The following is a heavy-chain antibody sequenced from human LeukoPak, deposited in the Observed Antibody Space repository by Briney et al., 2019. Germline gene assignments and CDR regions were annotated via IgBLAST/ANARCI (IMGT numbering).Heavy chain of an antibody. CDR1: GFTFSDYY. J-gene: IGHJ4*02. D-gene: IGHD2-2*01. CDR3: ASASDGRYCSGTSCHPGVY. Sequence: PGGSLRLSCAASGFTFSDYYMSWIRQAPGKGLEWVSYISSSGSTIYYADSVKGRFTISRDNAKNSLYLQMNSLRAEDTAVYYCASASDGRYCSGTSCHPGVYWGQGTLVTVSS. CDR2: ISSSGSTI. V-gene: IGHV3-11*01.